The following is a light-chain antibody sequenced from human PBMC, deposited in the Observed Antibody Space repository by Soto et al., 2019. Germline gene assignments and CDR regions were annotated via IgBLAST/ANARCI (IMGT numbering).Light chain of an antibody. V-gene: IGKV4-1*01. CDR3: QQYYSTPLT. Sequence: DIVMTQSPDSLAVSLGERATINCKSSQSVLYSSNNKKYLAWYQQKPGQPPKLLIYWASTRASGVPDRFSGSGYRTDFTLTISSLQAEDVASYSCQQYYSTPLTFGVGTKVEIK. J-gene: IGKJ4*01. CDR1: QSVLYSSNNKKY. CDR2: WAS.